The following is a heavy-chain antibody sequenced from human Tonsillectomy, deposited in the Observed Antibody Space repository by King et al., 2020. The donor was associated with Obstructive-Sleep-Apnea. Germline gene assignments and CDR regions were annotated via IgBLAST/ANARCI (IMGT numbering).Heavy chain of an antibody. Sequence: VQLVESGGGLIQPGGSLRLSCAASGFTFSNAWMNWVRQAPGKGLEWVGRIKSKTDDGTADYAAPVKGRFTISRDDSQNMLYLHISSLKTEDTGVYYCARQGRGYDRDYWGQGTLVTVSS. CDR2: IKSKTDDGTA. CDR3: ARQGRGYDRDY. D-gene: IGHD3-10*01. J-gene: IGHJ4*02. V-gene: IGHV3-15*01. CDR1: GFTFSNAW.